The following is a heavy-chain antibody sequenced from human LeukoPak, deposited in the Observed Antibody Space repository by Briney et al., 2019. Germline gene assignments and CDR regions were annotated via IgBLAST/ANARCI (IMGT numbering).Heavy chain of an antibody. CDR2: INPNSGGT. Sequence: ASVKVSCKASGYTFTGYYMHWVRQAPGQGLEWMGWINPNSGGTNYAQKFQGRVTMTRDTSISTAYMELSRLRSDDTAVYYCAAGNWNYPRGLDYWGQGTLVTVSS. D-gene: IGHD1-7*01. V-gene: IGHV1-2*02. J-gene: IGHJ4*02. CDR3: AAGNWNYPRGLDY. CDR1: GYTFTGYY.